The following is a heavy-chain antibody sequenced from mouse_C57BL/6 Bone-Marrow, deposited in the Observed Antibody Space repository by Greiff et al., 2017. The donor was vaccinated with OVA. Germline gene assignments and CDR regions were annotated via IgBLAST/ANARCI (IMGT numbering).Heavy chain of an antibody. CDR1: GYSITSGYY. Sequence: EVQLQQSGPGLVKPSQSLSLTCSVTGYSITSGYYWNWIRQFPGNKLEWMGYISYDGSNNYNPSLKNRIFITRDTSKNQFVLKLNAVTTEDTATYYCAGVHDGTGIDYWGQGTTLTVSS. J-gene: IGHJ2*01. CDR2: ISYDGSN. V-gene: IGHV3-6*01. D-gene: IGHD4-1*01. CDR3: AGVHDGTGIDY.